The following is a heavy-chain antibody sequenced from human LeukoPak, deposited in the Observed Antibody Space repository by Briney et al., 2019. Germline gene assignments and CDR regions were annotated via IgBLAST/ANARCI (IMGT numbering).Heavy chain of an antibody. CDR1: GFTFSSYW. CDR2: IKQDGSEK. J-gene: IGHJ4*02. V-gene: IGHV3-7*03. Sequence: GGSLRLSCAASGFTFSSYWMSWVRQAPGKGREWVANIKQDGSEKNYVDSVKGRFTISRDNAKNSLYLQMNSLRVEDTALYYCAKDSSAWYGGASLIDYWGQGTLVTVSS. D-gene: IGHD6-19*01. CDR3: AKDSSAWYGGASLIDY.